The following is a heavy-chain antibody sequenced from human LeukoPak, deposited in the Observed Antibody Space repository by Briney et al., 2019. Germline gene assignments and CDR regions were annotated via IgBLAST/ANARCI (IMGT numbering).Heavy chain of an antibody. V-gene: IGHV3-23*01. D-gene: IGHD1-26*01. CDR3: CKVGADPSPPFDY. J-gene: IGHJ4*02. CDR1: GFTFSSYA. Sequence: GGSLRLSCAASGFTFSSYAMSWVRQAPGKGLEGVSAISGSGGSTYYADSVKGGFTISRDNSKNTLYLQMNSLRAEDTAVYYCCKVGADPSPPFDYWGQGTLVTVSS. CDR2: ISGSGGST.